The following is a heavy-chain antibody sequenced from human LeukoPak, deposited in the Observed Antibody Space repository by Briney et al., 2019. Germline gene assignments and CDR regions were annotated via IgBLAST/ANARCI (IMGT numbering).Heavy chain of an antibody. Sequence: GGSLRLSCAASGFTFSSYWMHWVRHAPGKGLVWVSRINSDGSSTSYADSVKGRFTISRDNAKNTLYLKMNSLRAEDTAVYYCERDQYYYDSSGYYSAVYYYYYMDVWGKGTTVTISS. CDR3: ERDQYYYDSSGYYSAVYYYYYMDV. J-gene: IGHJ6*03. V-gene: IGHV3-74*01. CDR2: INSDGSST. CDR1: GFTFSSYW. D-gene: IGHD3-22*01.